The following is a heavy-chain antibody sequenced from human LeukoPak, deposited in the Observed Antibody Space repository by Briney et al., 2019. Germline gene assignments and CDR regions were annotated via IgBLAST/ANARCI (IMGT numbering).Heavy chain of an antibody. CDR2: IYYSGST. J-gene: IGHJ6*02. Sequence: SETLSLTCTVSGGSISSGGYYWSWIRQHPGKGLEWIGYIYYSGSTYYHPSLKSRVTISVDTSKNQFSLKLSSVTAADTAVYYCARFPRRTTRYYYYGMDVWGQGTTVTVSS. D-gene: IGHD2-2*01. V-gene: IGHV4-31*03. CDR1: GGSISSGGYY. CDR3: ARFPRRTTRYYYYGMDV.